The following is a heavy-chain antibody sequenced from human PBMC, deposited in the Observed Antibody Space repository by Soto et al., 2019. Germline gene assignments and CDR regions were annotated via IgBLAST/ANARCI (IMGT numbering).Heavy chain of an antibody. V-gene: IGHV3-23*01. Sequence: GGSLRLSCAASGFTFSSYAMSWVRQAPGKGLEWVSVISGSGGTTYYADSVKGRFTLSRDNSKNTLYLQMNSRRAEDTAVYYCAKGPKWERGYYYYYYGMDVWGQGTTVTVSS. D-gene: IGHD1-26*01. CDR3: AKGPKWERGYYYYYYGMDV. CDR1: GFTFSSYA. J-gene: IGHJ6*02. CDR2: ISGSGGTT.